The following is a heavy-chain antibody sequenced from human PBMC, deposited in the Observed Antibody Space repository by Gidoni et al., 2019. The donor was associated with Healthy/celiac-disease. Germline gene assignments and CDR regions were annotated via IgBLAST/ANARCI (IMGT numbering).Heavy chain of an antibody. CDR2: ISSSSSYI. Sequence: EVQLVESGGGLVKPAGSLRLSCAASGFTFSSYSMNWVRQAPGKGLECVSSISSSSSYIYYADSVKGRFTISRDNAKNSLYLQMNSLRAEDTAVYYCARISDAFDIWGQGTMVTVSS. V-gene: IGHV3-21*01. CDR3: ARISDAFDI. J-gene: IGHJ3*02. CDR1: GFTFSSYS.